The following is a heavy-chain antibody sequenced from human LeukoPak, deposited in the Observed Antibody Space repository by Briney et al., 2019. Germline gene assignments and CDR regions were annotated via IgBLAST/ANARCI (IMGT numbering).Heavy chain of an antibody. V-gene: IGHV3-33*01. CDR2: IWYDGSNT. D-gene: IGHD1-1*01. CDR1: GFTFSNYG. J-gene: IGHJ4*02. CDR3: ARDRNRDNWKDGYYHMLDS. Sequence: PGGSLRLSCAASGFTFSNYGMHWVRQASGKGLEWVAVIWYDGSNTYYADSVKGRFTISRDSSKNTLYLQMNSLRAEDTAVYYCARDRNRDNWKDGYYHMLDSWGQGTLVTVSS.